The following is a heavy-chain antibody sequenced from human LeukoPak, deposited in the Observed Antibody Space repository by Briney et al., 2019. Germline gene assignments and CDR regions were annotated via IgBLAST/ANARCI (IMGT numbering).Heavy chain of an antibody. CDR1: GYSFTIYV. Sequence: ASVKVSCKASGYSFTIYVISWVRLAPGQGREWMGWISAYNGNTNYAQKLQGRVTMTTDTSTSTAFMELRSLRSDDTAVYYCARVMDGYNHFDYWGQGTLVTVSS. CDR2: ISAYNGNT. D-gene: IGHD5-24*01. V-gene: IGHV1-18*01. CDR3: ARVMDGYNHFDY. J-gene: IGHJ4*02.